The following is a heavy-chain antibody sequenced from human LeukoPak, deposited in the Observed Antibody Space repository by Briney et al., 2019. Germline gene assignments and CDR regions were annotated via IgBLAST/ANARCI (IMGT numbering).Heavy chain of an antibody. J-gene: IGHJ4*02. CDR1: GFTFSNDW. CDR2: INQDESKK. D-gene: IGHD2-2*01. CDR3: AGDHAYRADY. V-gene: IGHV3-7*01. Sequence: GGSLRLSCAASGFTFSNDWMCWVRQAPGKGLEWVANINQDESKKYYADSVKGRFTISRDNAKNSLYLQMSSLTAEDTAIYYCAGDHAYRADYWGQGTLVTVSS.